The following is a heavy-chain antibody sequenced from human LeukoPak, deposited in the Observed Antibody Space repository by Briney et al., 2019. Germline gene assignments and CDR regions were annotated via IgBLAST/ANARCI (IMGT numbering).Heavy chain of an antibody. CDR3: ARQPIYEAYFDF. D-gene: IGHD3-16*01. CDR2: IKHDGSEK. V-gene: IGHV3-7*01. Sequence: GGSLRLSCAASGFPFDRYWMSWVRLAPGKGLEWVANIKHDGSEKTFVDSVKGRFTIPRDNAENSLYLQMNSLRAEDTAVYYCARQPIYEAYFDFWGQGTLVTVSS. CDR1: GFPFDRYW. J-gene: IGHJ4*02.